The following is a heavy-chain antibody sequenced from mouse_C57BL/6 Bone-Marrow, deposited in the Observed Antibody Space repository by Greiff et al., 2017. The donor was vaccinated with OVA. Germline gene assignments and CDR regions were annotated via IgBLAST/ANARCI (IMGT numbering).Heavy chain of an antibody. V-gene: IGHV14-1*01. CDR1: GFNIKDYY. J-gene: IGHJ1*03. CDR3: TKGAYGSSYWYFDV. Sequence: EVQLVESGAELVRPGASVKLSCTASGFNIKDYYMHWVKQRPEQGLEWIGRIDPEDGDTEYAPKFQGKATMTADTSSNTAYLQLSSLTSEDTAVYYCTKGAYGSSYWYFDVWGTGTTVTVSS. D-gene: IGHD1-1*01. CDR2: IDPEDGDT.